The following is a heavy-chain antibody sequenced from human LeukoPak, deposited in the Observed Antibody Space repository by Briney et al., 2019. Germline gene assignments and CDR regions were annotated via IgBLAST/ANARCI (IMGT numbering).Heavy chain of an antibody. Sequence: ETSQTLSLTCTVSGGSISSGSYDWYWIRQPAGKGLEWIGHLYTSGSMSYNPSLKSRVTISVDTSKNQFSLKLTYVTAADTAVYYCTKGRGIWGQGTLVTVSS. V-gene: IGHV4-61*09. CDR3: TKGRGI. CDR1: GGSISSGSYD. CDR2: LYTSGSM. D-gene: IGHD3-10*01. J-gene: IGHJ4*02.